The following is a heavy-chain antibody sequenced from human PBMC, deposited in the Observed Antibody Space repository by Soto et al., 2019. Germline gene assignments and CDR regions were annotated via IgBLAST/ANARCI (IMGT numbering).Heavy chain of an antibody. V-gene: IGHV3-33*01. J-gene: IGHJ6*02. CDR1: GFTFSSYG. Sequence: GGSLRPSCAASGFTFSSYGMHWVRQAPGKGLEWVAVIWYDGSNKYYADSVKGRFPISRDNSKNTLYLQMNRLRAEDTAVYYCAREYYYDSSGYYYVGYYGMDVWGQGTTVTVSS. CDR3: AREYYYDSSGYYYVGYYGMDV. D-gene: IGHD3-22*01. CDR2: IWYDGSNK.